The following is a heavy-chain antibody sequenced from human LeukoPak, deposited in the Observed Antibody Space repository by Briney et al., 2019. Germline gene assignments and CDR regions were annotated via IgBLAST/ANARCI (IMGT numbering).Heavy chain of an antibody. CDR3: ARLGRYDYFIDY. V-gene: IGHV4-30-2*01. Sequence: PSETLSLTCAVSGGSISSAGYSWSWIRQPPGKGLEWIGYIYHSGSTYYNSPLKSRVTISVDRSKNQFSLKLTSVTAADTAVYYCARLGRYDYFIDYWGQGTLVTVSS. CDR1: GGSISSAGYS. D-gene: IGHD3-16*01. CDR2: IYHSGST. J-gene: IGHJ4*02.